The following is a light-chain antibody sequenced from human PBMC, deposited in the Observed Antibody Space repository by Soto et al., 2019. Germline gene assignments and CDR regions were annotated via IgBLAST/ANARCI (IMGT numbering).Light chain of an antibody. V-gene: IGKV3-11*01. CDR3: QQRSEFT. J-gene: IGKJ4*01. CDR2: DAS. CDR1: QSVSNY. Sequence: EIVLTQSPATLSLSPGERATLSCRASQSVSNYLAWYQQRPGKAPRLLIYDASNRATGIPARFSCSGSGTDFTLTISILETEDFAVYYSQQRSEFTFGGGTKVEIK.